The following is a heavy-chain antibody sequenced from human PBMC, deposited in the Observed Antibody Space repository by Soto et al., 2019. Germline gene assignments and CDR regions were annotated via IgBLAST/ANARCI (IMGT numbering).Heavy chain of an antibody. CDR2: IKQDGSEK. V-gene: IGHV3-7*04. Sequence: EVQLVESGGGLVQPGGSLRLSCAASGFTFNSYWMTWVRQAPGKGLEWVANIKQDGSEKYYVDSVKGRFTISRDNAKNSLYLQLNGLRAVDTAVYYCARGWGLEPWGQGALVTVSS. D-gene: IGHD1-26*01. CDR1: GFTFNSYW. J-gene: IGHJ5*02. CDR3: ARGWGLEP.